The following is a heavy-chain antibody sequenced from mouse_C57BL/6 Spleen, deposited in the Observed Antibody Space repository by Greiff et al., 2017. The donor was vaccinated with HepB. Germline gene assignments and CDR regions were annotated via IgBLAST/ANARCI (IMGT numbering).Heavy chain of an antibody. J-gene: IGHJ1*03. Sequence: VKLQQPGTELVKPGASVKLSCKASGYTFTSYWMHWVKQRPGQGLEWIGNINPSNGGTNYNEKFKSKATLTVDKSSSTAYMQLSSLTSEDSAVYYCARGGYDYDEWYFDVWGTGTTVTVSS. CDR1: GYTFTSYW. D-gene: IGHD2-4*01. CDR3: ARGGYDYDEWYFDV. V-gene: IGHV1-53*01. CDR2: INPSNGGT.